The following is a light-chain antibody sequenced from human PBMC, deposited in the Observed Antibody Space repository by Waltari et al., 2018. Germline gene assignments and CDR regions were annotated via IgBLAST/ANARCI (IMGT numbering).Light chain of an antibody. CDR1: SGHTTFA. V-gene: IGLV4-69*01. CDR2: VNGDGSH. CDR3: QTWGSDIVV. J-gene: IGLJ2*01. Sequence: QLVVTQSPSASASLGASVKFTCTLSSGHTTFAIAWHQQQPQKGPRSLMTVNGDGSHRKGDGVPERFSGSSSGADRYLTVSSLQSEDEADYYCQTWGSDIVVFGGGTKLTVL.